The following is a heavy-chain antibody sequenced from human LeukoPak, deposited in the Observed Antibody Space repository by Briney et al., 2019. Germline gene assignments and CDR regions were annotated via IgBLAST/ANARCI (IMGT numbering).Heavy chain of an antibody. D-gene: IGHD6-13*01. CDR1: GYSISSGYY. CDR3: ARGVAAALFHYYYMDV. J-gene: IGHJ6*03. Sequence: SETLSLTCTVSGYSISSGYYWGWIRQPPGKGLEWIGSIYHSGSTYYNPSLKSRVTISVDTSKNQFSLKLSSVTAADTAVYYCARGVAAALFHYYYMDVWGKGTTVTVSS. CDR2: IYHSGST. V-gene: IGHV4-38-2*02.